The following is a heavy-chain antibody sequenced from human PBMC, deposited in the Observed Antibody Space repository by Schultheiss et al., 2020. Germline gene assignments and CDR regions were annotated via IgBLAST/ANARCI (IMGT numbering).Heavy chain of an antibody. CDR1: GFTFSNYW. Sequence: GESLKISCAASGFTFSNYWMHWVRQAPGKGLVWVSRINPDGSTTNYADSVKGRFTISRDNAKNTLYLQMNSLRAEDTAVYYCARDNEGLVVYAVSRQWGAGGPDYWGQGTLVNVSS. D-gene: IGHD2-8*02. CDR2: INPDGSTT. V-gene: IGHV3-74*01. J-gene: IGHJ4*02. CDR3: ARDNEGLVVYAVSRQWGAGGPDY.